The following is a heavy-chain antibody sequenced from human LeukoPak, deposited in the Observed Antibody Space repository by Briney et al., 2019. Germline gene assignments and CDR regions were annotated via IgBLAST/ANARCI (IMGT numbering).Heavy chain of an antibody. D-gene: IGHD6-19*01. Sequence: SETLSLTCTVSGGSISSYYWNWIRQPAGKGLEWIGRIHTSGSTNYNPSLKSRITMSVDTSKNQFSLKLSSVTAADTAVYYCARGKVVAGTPGQNSWDYWGQGTTVTVSS. CDR3: ARGKVVAGTPGQNSWDY. V-gene: IGHV4-4*07. J-gene: IGHJ4*03. CDR1: GGSISSYY. CDR2: IHTSGST.